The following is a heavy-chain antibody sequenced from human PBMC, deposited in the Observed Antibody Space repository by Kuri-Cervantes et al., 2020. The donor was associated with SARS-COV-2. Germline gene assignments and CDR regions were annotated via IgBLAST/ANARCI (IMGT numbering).Heavy chain of an antibody. CDR2: ISYDGTNK. V-gene: IGHV3-30*04. J-gene: IGHJ4*02. CDR1: GFRFSSYA. Sequence: GESLKISCAASGFRFSSYAMHWVRQAPGKGLGWVAVISYDGTNKYYGDSVRGRFTISRDNSQNTLYLHMKSLRSEDTAMYYCAKDRVGVQDFWGRGTLVTVSS. D-gene: IGHD2-21*01. CDR3: AKDRVGVQDF.